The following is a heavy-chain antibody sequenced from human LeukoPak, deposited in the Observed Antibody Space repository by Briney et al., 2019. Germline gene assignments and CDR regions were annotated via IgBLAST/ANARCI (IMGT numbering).Heavy chain of an antibody. Sequence: SETLSLTCTVSAGSISSSSYSWGWIRQPPGKGLEWIGSIYYSGSTYYNPSLKSRVTISVDTSKNQFSLNLSSVTAADTAVYYCATTTIRLGYWGQGTLVTVSS. CDR2: IYYSGST. J-gene: IGHJ4*02. D-gene: IGHD1-26*01. V-gene: IGHV4-39*07. CDR3: ATTTIRLGY. CDR1: AGSISSSSYS.